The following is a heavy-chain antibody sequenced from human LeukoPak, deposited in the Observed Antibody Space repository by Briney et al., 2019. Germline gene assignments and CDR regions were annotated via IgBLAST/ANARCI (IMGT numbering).Heavy chain of an antibody. CDR1: GFTFSSYA. V-gene: IGHV3-23*01. CDR2: ISGSGGST. Sequence: PGGSLRLPCAASGFTFSSYAMSWVRQAPGKGLEWVSAISGSGGSTYYADSVKGRFTISRDNSKNTLYLQMNSLRAEDTAVYYCAKDSTVTDAFDIWGQGTMVTVSS. J-gene: IGHJ3*02. CDR3: AKDSTVTDAFDI. D-gene: IGHD4-17*01.